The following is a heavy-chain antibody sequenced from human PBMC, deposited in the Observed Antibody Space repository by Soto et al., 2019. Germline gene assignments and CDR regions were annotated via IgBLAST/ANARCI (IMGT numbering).Heavy chain of an antibody. V-gene: IGHV4-59*04. J-gene: IGHJ6*02. CDR2: IYYSENT. CDR1: GGTIYSSY. Sequence: SETKPLTSTACGGTIYSSYWDWTRQHTGKGLEWIGYIYYSENTYYNPSLKSRVTISVDTSKNQFSLKLSSVTAADTAVYYCAKLAGYCIGNSCHGDYAMDVWGQGTTVTVSS. D-gene: IGHD2-2*01. CDR3: AKLAGYCIGNSCHGDYAMDV.